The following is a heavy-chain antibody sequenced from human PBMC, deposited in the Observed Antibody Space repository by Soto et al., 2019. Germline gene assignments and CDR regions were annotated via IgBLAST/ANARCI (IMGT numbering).Heavy chain of an antibody. CDR3: ARCGGSYWNYYYSGMDV. CDR1: GYSFTSYW. V-gene: IGHV5-51*01. J-gene: IGHJ6*02. Sequence: PGESLKISCKGSGYSFTSYWIGWVRQMPGKGLEWMGIIYPGDSDTSYSPSFQGQVTISADKSISTAYLQWSSLKASDTAMYYCARCGGSYWNYYYSGMDVWGQGTTVTVS. D-gene: IGHD1-26*01. CDR2: IYPGDSDT.